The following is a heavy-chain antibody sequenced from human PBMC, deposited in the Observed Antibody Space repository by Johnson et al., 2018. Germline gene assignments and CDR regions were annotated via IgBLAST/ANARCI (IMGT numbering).Heavy chain of an antibody. CDR1: GFTFSSYG. CDR2: ISYEGSNK. CDR3: AKPWGSRDV. V-gene: IGHV3-30*18. J-gene: IGHJ6*02. Sequence: QVQLVESGGGVVQPGRSMRLSCAASGFTFSSYGMHWVRQAPGKGLEWVAVISYEGSNKYYADSGKGRFTISRDNSKNTLYLQMNSRRAEDTAVYYWAKPWGSRDVWGQGTTVTVSS. D-gene: IGHD3-16*01.